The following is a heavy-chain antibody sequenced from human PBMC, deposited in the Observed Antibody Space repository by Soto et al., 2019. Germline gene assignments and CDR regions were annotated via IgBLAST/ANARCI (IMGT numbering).Heavy chain of an antibody. J-gene: IGHJ4*02. D-gene: IGHD4-17*01. CDR1: GGSISSYY. Sequence: ETLSLTCTVSGGSISSYYWSWIRQPPGKGLEWIGYIYYSGSTNYNPSLKSRVTISVDTSKNQFSLKLSSVTAADTAVYYCASVRTTVTIFDYWGQGTLVTVSS. CDR3: ASVRTTVTIFDY. CDR2: IYYSGST. V-gene: IGHV4-59*01.